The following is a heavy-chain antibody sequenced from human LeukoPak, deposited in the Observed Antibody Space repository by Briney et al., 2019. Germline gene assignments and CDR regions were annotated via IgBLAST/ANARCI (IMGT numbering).Heavy chain of an antibody. V-gene: IGHV7-4-1*02. J-gene: IGHJ4*02. D-gene: IGHD3-22*01. CDR2: INTNTGNP. Sequence: ASVKVSCKASGYTFTSYAMNWVRQAPGQGLEWMGWINTNTGNPTYAQGFTGRFVFSLDTSVSTAYLQISSLKAEDTAVYYCARGSPLYYYDSSGYSDYWGQGTLVTVSS. CDR1: GYTFTSYA. CDR3: ARGSPLYYYDSSGYSDY.